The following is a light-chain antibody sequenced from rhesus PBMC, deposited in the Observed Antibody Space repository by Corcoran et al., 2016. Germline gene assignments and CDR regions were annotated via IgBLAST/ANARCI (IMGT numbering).Light chain of an antibody. CDR2: YAS. V-gene: IGKV3-42*02. J-gene: IGKJ4*01. Sequence: ETVMMQSPATLSLSPGERATLSCRVSQSVGSTLAWYQQNPGQAPRLLIYYASSRATGIPDRFSGSGSGTEFTLTISSLEPEDVGVYYCQKYNDWPLTFGGGTKVEIK. CDR1: QSVGST. CDR3: QKYNDWPLT.